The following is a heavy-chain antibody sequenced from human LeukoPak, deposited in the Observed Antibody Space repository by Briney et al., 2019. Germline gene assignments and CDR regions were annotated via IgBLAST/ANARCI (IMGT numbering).Heavy chain of an antibody. Sequence: GESLKISCQTSGYSFTSYWIGWVRQMPGKGLEWMGFIYPGDSDTRYSPSFQGQVTLSADKSISTAYLQWSSLKASDTAMYYCASLAGYSSSWYPNYFDYWGQGTLVTVSS. J-gene: IGHJ4*02. D-gene: IGHD6-13*01. CDR3: ASLAGYSSSWYPNYFDY. CDR2: IYPGDSDT. CDR1: GYSFTSYW. V-gene: IGHV5-51*01.